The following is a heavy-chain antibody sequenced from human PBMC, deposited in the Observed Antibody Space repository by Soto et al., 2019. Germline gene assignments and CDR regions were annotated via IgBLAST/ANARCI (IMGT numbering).Heavy chain of an antibody. V-gene: IGHV3-23*01. D-gene: IGHD5-12*01. Sequence: PGGSLRLSCAASGVTFSSYAMSWVRQAPGQGLDWVSSISSTGGTKYYADSVKGRFTVSRDNAQNSLYLQMNSLRAEDTAVYFCARAVWAYSGYDCDYWGQGTPVTVSS. J-gene: IGHJ4*02. CDR3: ARAVWAYSGYDCDY. CDR1: GVTFSSYA. CDR2: ISSTGGTK.